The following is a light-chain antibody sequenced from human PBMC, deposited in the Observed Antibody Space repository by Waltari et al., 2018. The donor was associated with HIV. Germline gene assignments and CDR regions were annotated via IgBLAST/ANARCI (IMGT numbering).Light chain of an antibody. Sequence: QSALPQPPSASGSPGQSVTISCAGTSSDIGLYNFVSWYQHHPGNAPKLMISEVSRRPSGVPDRFSGSKSGNTASLTVSGLQAEDEAAYYCFSYAGNNYLLFGGGTKLTVL. CDR2: EVS. CDR1: SSDIGLYNF. J-gene: IGLJ2*01. V-gene: IGLV2-8*01. CDR3: FSYAGNNYLL.